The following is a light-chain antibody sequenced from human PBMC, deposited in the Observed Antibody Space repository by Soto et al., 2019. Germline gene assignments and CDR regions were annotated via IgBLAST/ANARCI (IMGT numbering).Light chain of an antibody. CDR2: GVT. J-gene: IGLJ1*01. CDR3: GSYTTKTPHAD. CDR1: SGDVGAYYS. V-gene: IGLV2-14*01. Sequence: QSALTQAACGSGSPGQSITISCTGTSGDVGAYYSVSWYQHHPGKAPNLIIYGVTNRPSGVSNRFSGSKSGNTASLTICGLQAEDEVYYQGGSYTTKTPHADFGT.